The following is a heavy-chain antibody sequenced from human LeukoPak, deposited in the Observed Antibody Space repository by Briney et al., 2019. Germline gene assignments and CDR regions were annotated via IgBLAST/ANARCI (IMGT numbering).Heavy chain of an antibody. V-gene: IGHV4-59*01. CDR3: ARVSSTVAPWFDP. Sequence: SETLSLTCTVSGGSITNYYRSWIRQPPGKGLEGIGCIHNSGSSSYNPSLRSRATISMEKAKTQFSLKLTSVTPTDTAVYYCARVSSTVAPWFDPWGQGTLVTVSS. J-gene: IGHJ5*02. D-gene: IGHD1-14*01. CDR1: GGSITNYY. CDR2: IHNSGSS.